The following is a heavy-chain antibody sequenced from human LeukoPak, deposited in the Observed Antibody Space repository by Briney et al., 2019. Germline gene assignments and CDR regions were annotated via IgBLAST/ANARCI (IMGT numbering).Heavy chain of an antibody. J-gene: IGHJ5*02. CDR3: ARDPRVYSYAVGLDP. V-gene: IGHV1-18*01. Sequence: ASVKVSCKASGYTFTRYGISWVRQAPGQGLEWMGWISGYNGNTKYAQKFQGRVTMTTDTSTSIAYMELRSLRSDDTAVYYCARDPRVYSYAVGLDPWGQGTLVTVSS. D-gene: IGHD5-18*01. CDR2: ISGYNGNT. CDR1: GYTFTRYG.